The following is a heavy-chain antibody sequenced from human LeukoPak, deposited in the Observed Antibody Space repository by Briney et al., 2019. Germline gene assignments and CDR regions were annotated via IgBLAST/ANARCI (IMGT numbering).Heavy chain of an antibody. J-gene: IGHJ4*02. CDR3: PRVFSYYTYSFDY. CDR1: GFTFISYE. D-gene: IGHD3-22*01. CDR2: ISSTGSAI. V-gene: IGHV3-48*03. Sequence: PGGSLRLSCAGFGFTFISYEMNWVRQAPGKGLEWISYISSTGSAIYYADSVKGRFTISIDNAKNSLYLQMNSLRAEDTAVYYCPRVFSYYTYSFDYWGQGTLVTVSS.